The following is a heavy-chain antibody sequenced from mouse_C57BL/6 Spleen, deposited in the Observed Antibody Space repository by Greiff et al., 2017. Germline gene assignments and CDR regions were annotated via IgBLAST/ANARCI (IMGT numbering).Heavy chain of an antibody. D-gene: IGHD2-2*01. V-gene: IGHV1-26*01. CDR1: GYTFTDYY. Sequence: EVQLQQSGPELVKPGASVKISCKASGYTFTDYYMNWVKQSHGKSLEWIGDINPNNGGTSYNQKFKGKATLTVDKSSSTAYMELRSLTSEDSAVYYCARSRLRGGYFDYWGQGTTLTVSS. CDR3: ARSRLRGGYFDY. CDR2: INPNNGGT. J-gene: IGHJ2*01.